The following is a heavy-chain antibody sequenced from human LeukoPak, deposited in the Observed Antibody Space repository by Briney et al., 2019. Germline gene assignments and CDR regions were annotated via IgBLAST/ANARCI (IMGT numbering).Heavy chain of an antibody. V-gene: IGHV5-51*01. CDR3: AIGTTPYFVDY. CDR1: GYGFSSSW. Sequence: GESLKISCYGSGYGFSSSWIGWVRQMPGKGLEWMGFIYPGDSDTRYSPSFQAQVTISADKSIGTAFLQWRSLKASDTAMYYCAIGTTPYFVDYWGQVTLVTVSS. D-gene: IGHD2/OR15-2a*01. J-gene: IGHJ4*02. CDR2: IYPGDSDT.